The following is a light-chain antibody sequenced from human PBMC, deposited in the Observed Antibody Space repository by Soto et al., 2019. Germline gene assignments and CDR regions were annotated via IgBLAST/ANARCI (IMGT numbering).Light chain of an antibody. CDR1: TNDVGGHTL. Sequence: QSVLTQPASVSGSPGQSITISCTGTTNDVGGHTLVSWYQHHPGKAPQLVIFDVSSRPSGVSHRFSGSKSGNTASLTISGLQAEDEANYYCSSYTLSATMVFGGGTKLTVL. CDR3: SSYTLSATMV. J-gene: IGLJ3*02. V-gene: IGLV2-14*01. CDR2: DVS.